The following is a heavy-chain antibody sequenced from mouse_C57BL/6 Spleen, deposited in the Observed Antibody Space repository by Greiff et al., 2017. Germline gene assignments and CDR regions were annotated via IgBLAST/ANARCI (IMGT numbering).Heavy chain of an antibody. CDR2: ISDGGSYT. Sequence: EVKLVESGGGLVKPGGSLKLSCAASGFTFSSYAMSWVRQTPEKRLEWVATISDGGSYTYYPDNVKGRFTISRDNAKNNLYLQMSHLKSEDTAMYYCARDTYDGYRDYWGQGTTLTVSS. CDR1: GFTFSSYA. CDR3: ARDTYDGYRDY. J-gene: IGHJ2*01. V-gene: IGHV5-4*01. D-gene: IGHD2-3*01.